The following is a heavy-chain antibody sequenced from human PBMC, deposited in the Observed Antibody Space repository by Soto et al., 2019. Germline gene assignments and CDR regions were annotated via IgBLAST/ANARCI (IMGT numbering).Heavy chain of an antibody. D-gene: IGHD2-15*01. CDR2: INQDGSQT. V-gene: IGHV3-7*03. J-gene: IGHJ4*02. Sequence: EVQLVESGGGLVQPGGSLRLSCAASGFTFNNYWMNWVRQASGKGLEWVANINQDGSQTNYVDSVKGRFTISRDNAKNSLYLQMNSLRAEDTAVYYCARGTPTPGLDYWGQGTLVTVSS. CDR3: ARGTPTPGLDY. CDR1: GFTFNNYW.